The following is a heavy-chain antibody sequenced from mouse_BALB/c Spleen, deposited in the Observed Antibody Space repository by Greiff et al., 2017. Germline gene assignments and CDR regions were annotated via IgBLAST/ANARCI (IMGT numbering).Heavy chain of an antibody. Sequence: EVQLVESGGGLVKPGGSLKLSCAASGFTFSSYAMSWVRQSPEKRLEWVAEISSGGSYTYYPDTVTGRFTISRDNAKNTLYLEMSSLRSEDTAMYYCAIPYYYGSSYWYFDVWGAGTTVTVSS. CDR1: GFTFSSYA. V-gene: IGHV5-9-4*01. J-gene: IGHJ1*01. CDR3: AIPYYYGSSYWYFDV. D-gene: IGHD1-1*01. CDR2: ISSGGSYT.